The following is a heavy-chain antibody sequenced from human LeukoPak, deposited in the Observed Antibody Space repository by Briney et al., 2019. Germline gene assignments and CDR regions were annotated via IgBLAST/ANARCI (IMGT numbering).Heavy chain of an antibody. V-gene: IGHV4-4*07. CDR1: VGSISSYY. D-gene: IGHD1-26*01. J-gene: IGHJ6*03. CDR2: IYTSGST. CDR3: ARVYAVGAAYYYYYYMDV. Sequence: SETLSLTCTVCVGSISSYYWSWIRQPAGKGLEWIGRIYTSGSTNYNPSLKSRVTMSVDTSKNQFSLKLSSVTAADTAVYYCARVYAVGAAYYYYYYMDVWGKGTTVTVSS.